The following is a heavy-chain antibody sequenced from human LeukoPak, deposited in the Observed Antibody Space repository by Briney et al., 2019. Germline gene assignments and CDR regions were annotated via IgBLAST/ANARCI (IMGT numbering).Heavy chain of an antibody. CDR1: GGTFSSYA. D-gene: IGHD3-22*01. V-gene: IGHV1-69*13. J-gene: IGHJ3*02. CDR2: IIPIFGTA. CDR3: ARGGITMIVVATDDAFDI. Sequence: AAVKVSCKASGGTFSSYAISWVRQAPGQGLEWMGGIIPIFGTANYAQKFQGRVTITADESTSTAYMELSSLRSEDTAVYYCARGGITMIVVATDDAFDIWGQGTMVTVSS.